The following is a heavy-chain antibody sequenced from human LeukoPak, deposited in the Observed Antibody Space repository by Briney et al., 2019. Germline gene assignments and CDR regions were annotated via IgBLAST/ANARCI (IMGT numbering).Heavy chain of an antibody. D-gene: IGHD6-13*01. CDR2: ISWNSGSI. Sequence: GGSLRLSCAASGFTFDDYAMHWVRQAPGKGLEWVSGISWNSGSIGYADSVKGRFTISRDNAKNSLYLQMNSLRAEDTALYYCAKDYRSFAVAAAGLNFDYWGQGTLVTVSS. CDR1: GFTFDDYA. V-gene: IGHV3-9*01. J-gene: IGHJ4*02. CDR3: AKDYRSFAVAAAGLNFDY.